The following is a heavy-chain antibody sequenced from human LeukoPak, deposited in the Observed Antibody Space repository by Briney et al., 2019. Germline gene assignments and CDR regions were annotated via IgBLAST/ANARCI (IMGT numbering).Heavy chain of an antibody. CDR1: GFSFSFYW. V-gene: IGHV3-7*03. CDR2: IKPDGSEK. CDR3: ARGNYFSFDY. D-gene: IGHD3-16*01. Sequence: GGSLRLSCAASGFSFSFYWMTWVRQAPGKGLEWVASIKPDGSEKYYVDSVRGRCTISRDNTRNTLDLQMNSLRPEDTAVYYCARGNYFSFDYWGQGALVTVSS. J-gene: IGHJ4*02.